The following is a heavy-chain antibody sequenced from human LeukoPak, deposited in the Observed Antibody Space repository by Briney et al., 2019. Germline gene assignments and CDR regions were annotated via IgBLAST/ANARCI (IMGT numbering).Heavy chain of an antibody. CDR1: GFTFSSYG. D-gene: IGHD3-22*01. V-gene: IGHV3-23*01. Sequence: GGSLRLSCAASGFTFSSYGMSWVRQAPGKGLEWVSTISDNGGNTYYPDSVRGRFTISRDNSKNTLYLQMNSLRVEDTAVYYCAKGAYYDLWGQGTLVTVSS. CDR2: ISDNGGNT. CDR3: AKGAYYDL. J-gene: IGHJ4*02.